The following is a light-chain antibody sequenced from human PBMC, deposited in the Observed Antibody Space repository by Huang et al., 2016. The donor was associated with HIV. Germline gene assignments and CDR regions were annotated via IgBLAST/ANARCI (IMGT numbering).Light chain of an antibody. CDR3: LQLNSYPGA. V-gene: IGKV1-9*01. J-gene: IGKJ3*01. CDR1: QDIGSY. CDR2: AAS. Sequence: IQLTQSPSSLSASAGDRVTITCRASQDIGSYLAWYQQKPGKAPNLLIYAASTLESGVPSRFSGSGSGTDFTLTINNLQPEDFATYYCLQLNSYPGAFGPGTNVDV.